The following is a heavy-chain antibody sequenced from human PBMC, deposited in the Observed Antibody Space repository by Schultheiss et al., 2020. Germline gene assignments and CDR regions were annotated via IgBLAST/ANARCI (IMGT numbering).Heavy chain of an antibody. CDR2: IKQDGSEK. CDR1: GFTFSSYW. J-gene: IGHJ4*02. D-gene: IGHD6-19*01. CDR3: ARVGSSGWYVGVFDY. V-gene: IGHV3-7*01. Sequence: GGSLRLSCAASGFTFSSYWMSWVRQAPGKGLEWVANIKQDGSEKYYVDSVKGRFTISRDNAKNSLYLQMNSLRAEDTAVYYCARVGSSGWYVGVFDYWGQGTLVTVSS.